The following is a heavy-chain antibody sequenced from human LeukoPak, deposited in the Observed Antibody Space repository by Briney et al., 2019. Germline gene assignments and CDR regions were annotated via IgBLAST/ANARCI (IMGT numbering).Heavy chain of an antibody. D-gene: IGHD5-18*01. CDR3: ARERYICGFVGTDV. CDR1: GFTFSDYY. J-gene: IGHJ6*02. Sequence: GGSLRLSCAASGFTFSDYYMSWLRQAPGKGLEWVSYISSSGSTIYYADSVKGRFTISRDNSKNTVYLQMNSLRAEDTAVYYCARERYICGFVGTDVWGQGTTVTVSS. V-gene: IGHV3-11*01. CDR2: ISSSGSTI.